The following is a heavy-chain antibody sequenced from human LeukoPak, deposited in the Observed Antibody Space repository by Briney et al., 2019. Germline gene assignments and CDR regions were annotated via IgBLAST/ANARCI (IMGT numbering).Heavy chain of an antibody. CDR2: ISWNSGSI. CDR3: AKAVTVTTRAGFDY. Sequence: GGSLRLSCAASGFTFSSYAMSWVRQAPGKGLEWVSGISWNSGSIAYADSVKGRFTISRDNAKNSLYLQMNSLRAEDMALYYCAKAVTVTTRAGFDYWGQGTLVTVSS. D-gene: IGHD4-11*01. CDR1: GFTFSSYA. J-gene: IGHJ4*02. V-gene: IGHV3-9*03.